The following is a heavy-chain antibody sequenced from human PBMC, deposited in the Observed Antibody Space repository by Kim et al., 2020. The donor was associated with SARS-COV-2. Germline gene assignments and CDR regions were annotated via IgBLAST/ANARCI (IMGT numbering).Heavy chain of an antibody. J-gene: IGHJ4*02. D-gene: IGHD4-17*01. V-gene: IGHV4-59*13. CDR1: GGSISSYY. CDR3: ARATVTTYVLGY. CDR2: IYYSGST. Sequence: SETLSLTCTVSGGSISSYYWSWIRQPPGKGLEWIGYIYYSGSTNYNPSLKSRVTISVDTSKNQFSLKLSSVTAADTAVYYCARATVTTYVLGYWGQGTLVTVSS.